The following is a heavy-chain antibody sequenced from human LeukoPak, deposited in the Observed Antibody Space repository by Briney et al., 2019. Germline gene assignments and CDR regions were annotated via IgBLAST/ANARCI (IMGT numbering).Heavy chain of an antibody. Sequence: GGSLRLSCAASGFTFSSYGMHWVRQAPGKGLEWVAVISYDGSNKYYADSVKGRFTISRDNSKNTLYLQMNSLRPEDTAIYYCARDIELSAWGLGTMVTVSS. CDR2: ISYDGSNK. D-gene: IGHD3-16*02. CDR1: GFTFSSYG. V-gene: IGHV3-30*03. CDR3: ARDIELSA. J-gene: IGHJ3*01.